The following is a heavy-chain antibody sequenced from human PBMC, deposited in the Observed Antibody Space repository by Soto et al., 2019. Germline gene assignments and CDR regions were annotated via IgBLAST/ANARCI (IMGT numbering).Heavy chain of an antibody. D-gene: IGHD5-12*01. CDR3: AKVKTWTYLDF. J-gene: IGHJ4*02. V-gene: IGHV3-23*01. CDR1: GFTFTNYA. Sequence: GGSLRLSCAASGFTFTNYAMTWVRQAPGRGLEWVSSISGSGDTTYYADAVEGRFTISRDNSKSTLNLQMDSLRAEDTALYYCAKVKTWTYLDFWGQGALVTVSS. CDR2: ISGSGDTT.